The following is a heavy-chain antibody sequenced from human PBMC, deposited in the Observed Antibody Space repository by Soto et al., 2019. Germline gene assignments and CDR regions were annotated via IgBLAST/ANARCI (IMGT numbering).Heavy chain of an antibody. D-gene: IGHD1-26*01. CDR3: ARGWALGELLPGAFDY. V-gene: IGHV3-72*01. Sequence: EVQLVESGGGLVQPGGSLRLSCAASGFTFRDHYMDWVRQAPGKGLEWVGRIRNKANNYATEYAASVKDRFTISRDDSKISLYLQMNSLKTEDTAVYYCARGWALGELLPGAFDYWGQGSLVTVSS. J-gene: IGHJ4*02. CDR2: IRNKANNYAT. CDR1: GFTFRDHY.